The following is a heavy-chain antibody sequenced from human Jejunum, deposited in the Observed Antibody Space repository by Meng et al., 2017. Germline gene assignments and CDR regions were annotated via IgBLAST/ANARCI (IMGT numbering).Heavy chain of an antibody. V-gene: IGHV1-2*06. CDR3: ARDPGLDR. J-gene: IGHJ5*02. Sequence: QVELVQSGAEAKGPVAPVKAACKASGYTFTSSSFNRVPQAPGQGLEWMGRISPHSGGTDYAQNFQGRVTLTRDTSISTAYMQMSGLTSDDTAVYYCARDPGLDRWGRGTLVTVSS. CDR1: GYTFTSSS. CDR2: ISPHSGGT.